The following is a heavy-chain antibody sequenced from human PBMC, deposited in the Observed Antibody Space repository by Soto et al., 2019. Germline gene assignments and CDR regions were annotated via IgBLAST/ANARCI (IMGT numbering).Heavy chain of an antibody. CDR2: IIPIFGTA. CDR1: GGTFSSYA. CDR3: ATHPMATTTYYYGMDV. V-gene: IGHV1-69*12. Sequence: QVQLVQSGAEVKKPGSSVKVSCKASGGTFSSYAISWVRQAPGQGLEWMGGIIPIFGTANYAQKFQGRVRITADESTRTAYMELSSLRSEDTAVYYCATHPMATTTYYYGMDVWGQGTTVTVSS. D-gene: IGHD5-12*01. J-gene: IGHJ6*02.